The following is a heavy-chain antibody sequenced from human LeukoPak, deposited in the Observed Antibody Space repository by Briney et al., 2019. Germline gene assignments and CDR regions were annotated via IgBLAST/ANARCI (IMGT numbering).Heavy chain of an antibody. J-gene: IGHJ2*01. CDR1: GGSISSSSYY. Sequence: SETLSLTCTVSGGSISSSSYYWGWIRQPPGKGLEWIGSIYSTGSTNYNPSLKSRVTISVDTSKNQFSLKLSSVTAADTAVYYCARSGYFDLWGRGTLVTVSS. CDR2: IYSTGST. V-gene: IGHV4-39*07. CDR3: ARSGYFDL. D-gene: IGHD3-3*01.